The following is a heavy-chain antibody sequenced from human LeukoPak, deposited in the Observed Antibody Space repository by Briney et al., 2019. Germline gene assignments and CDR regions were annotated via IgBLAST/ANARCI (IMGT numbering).Heavy chain of an antibody. D-gene: IGHD3-22*01. Sequence: PSETLALTCNVSGASISNSTYYWGWIRQPPGKGLEWIGSIYYSGSTYCKPSLKSRLTISVDTSKNQFSLNLSSVTAADTAVYYCAKGLPYESRAYYDRLFDEWGQGTLVTVSS. J-gene: IGHJ4*02. CDR3: AKGLPYESRAYYDRLFDE. CDR1: GASISNSTYY. V-gene: IGHV4-39*07. CDR2: IYYSGST.